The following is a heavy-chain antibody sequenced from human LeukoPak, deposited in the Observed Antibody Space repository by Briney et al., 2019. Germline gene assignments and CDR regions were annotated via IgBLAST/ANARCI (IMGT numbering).Heavy chain of an antibody. Sequence: SGRSLRLSCAASGFTFSSYGMHWVRQAPGKGLEWVAVISYDGSNKYYADSVKGRFTISRDNSKNTLYLQMNSLRAEDTAVYYCAKEERAFQHWGQGTLVTVSS. D-gene: IGHD1-26*01. J-gene: IGHJ1*01. V-gene: IGHV3-30*18. CDR1: GFTFSSYG. CDR3: AKEERAFQH. CDR2: ISYDGSNK.